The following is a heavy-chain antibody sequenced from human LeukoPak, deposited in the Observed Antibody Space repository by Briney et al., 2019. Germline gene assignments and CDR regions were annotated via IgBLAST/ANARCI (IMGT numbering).Heavy chain of an antibody. Sequence: GGSLRLSCAASGFTLSSYAMSWVRQAPGKGLEWVSASSGSGGSTYYADSVTGRFTISRDNSKTTLYLQMNSLRAEDTAVYYCAKSSGWGYDGDYWCRGTLVAVSS. J-gene: IGHJ4*02. D-gene: IGHD5-12*01. CDR1: GFTLSSYA. CDR2: SSGSGGST. V-gene: IGHV3-23*01. CDR3: AKSSGWGYDGDY.